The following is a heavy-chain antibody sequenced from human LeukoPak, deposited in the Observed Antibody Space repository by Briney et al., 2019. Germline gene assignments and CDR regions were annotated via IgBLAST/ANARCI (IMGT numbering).Heavy chain of an antibody. D-gene: IGHD3-22*01. J-gene: IGHJ6*03. CDR3: ARGIQSSSGFTRGWYYYYYMDV. V-gene: IGHV1-8*01. CDR2: MNPNSGNT. CDR1: GYTFTSYD. Sequence: ASVKVSCKASGYTFTSYDINWVRQATGQGLEWMGWMNPNSGNTGYAQKFQGRVTMTRNTSISTAYMELSSLRSEDTAVYYCARGIQSSSGFTRGWYYYYYMDVWGKGTTVTISS.